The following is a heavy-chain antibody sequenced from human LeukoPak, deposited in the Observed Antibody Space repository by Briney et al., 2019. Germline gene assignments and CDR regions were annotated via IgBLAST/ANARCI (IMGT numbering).Heavy chain of an antibody. J-gene: IGHJ6*02. V-gene: IGHV1-2*02. Sequence: GASVKVSCKASGYTFTGYYMNWVRQAPGQGLEWMGWINPNSGGTNYAQKFQGRVTMTRDTSVSTAYMELSRLRSDDTAVYYCARDDNGMDVWGQGTTVTVSS. D-gene: IGHD3-22*01. CDR2: INPNSGGT. CDR3: ARDDNGMDV. CDR1: GYTFTGYY.